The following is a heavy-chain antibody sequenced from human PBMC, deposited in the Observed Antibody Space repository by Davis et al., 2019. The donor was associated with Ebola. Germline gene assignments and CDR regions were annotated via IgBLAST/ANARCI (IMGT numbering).Heavy chain of an antibody. Sequence: SGPTLVKPTQTLTLTCTFSGFSLSTSGMCVSWIRQPPGKALEWLARIDWDDDKYYSTSLKTRLTISKDTSKNQVVLTMTNMDPVDTATYYCARTRANYGYYYGMDVWGQGTTVTVSS. CDR3: ARTRANYGYYYGMDV. J-gene: IGHJ6*02. CDR2: IDWDDDK. V-gene: IGHV2-70*11. CDR1: GFSLSTSGMC. D-gene: IGHD1-7*01.